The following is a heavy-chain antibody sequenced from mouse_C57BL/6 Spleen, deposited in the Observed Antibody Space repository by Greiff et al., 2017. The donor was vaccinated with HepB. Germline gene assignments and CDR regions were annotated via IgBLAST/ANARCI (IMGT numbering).Heavy chain of an antibody. J-gene: IGHJ2*01. Sequence: QVQLKQPGAELVRPGSSVKLSCKASGYTFTSYWMDWVKQRPGQGLEWIGNIYPSDSETHYNQKFKDKATLTVDKSSSTAYMQLSSLTSEDSAVYYCARRGAQASDYWGQGTTLTVSS. V-gene: IGHV1-61*01. CDR3: ARRGAQASDY. CDR1: GYTFTSYW. D-gene: IGHD3-2*02. CDR2: IYPSDSET.